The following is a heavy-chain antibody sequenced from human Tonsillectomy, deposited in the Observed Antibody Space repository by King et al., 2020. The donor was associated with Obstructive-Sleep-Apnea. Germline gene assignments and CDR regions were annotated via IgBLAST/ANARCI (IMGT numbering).Heavy chain of an antibody. D-gene: IGHD5-24*01. CDR2: TSYDGSNK. Sequence: VQLVESGGGVVQPGRSLRLSCAASGFTFSSYAMHWVRQAPGKGLEWVAVTSYDGSNKYYADSVKGRFTISRDNSKNTLYLQMNSLRAEDTAVYYCARDREASRWLQFPIDAFDIWGQGTMVTVSS. V-gene: IGHV3-30*04. CDR1: GFTFSSYA. CDR3: ARDREASRWLQFPIDAFDI. J-gene: IGHJ3*02.